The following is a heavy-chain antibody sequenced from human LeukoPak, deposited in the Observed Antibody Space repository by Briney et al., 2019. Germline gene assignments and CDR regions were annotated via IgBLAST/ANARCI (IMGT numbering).Heavy chain of an antibody. CDR2: IRYDGSNK. D-gene: IGHD2-15*01. CDR3: AKIGIGYCSGGSCYPFDY. Sequence: GGSLRLSCAASGFTFSSYGMHWARQAPGKGLEWVAFIRYDGSNKYYADSVKGRFTISRDNSKNTLYLQMNSLRAEDTAVYYCAKIGIGYCSGGSCYPFDYWGQGTLVTVSS. J-gene: IGHJ4*02. CDR1: GFTFSSYG. V-gene: IGHV3-30*02.